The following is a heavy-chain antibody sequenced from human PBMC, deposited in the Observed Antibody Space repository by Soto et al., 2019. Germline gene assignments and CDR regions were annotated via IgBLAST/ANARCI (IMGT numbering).Heavy chain of an antibody. D-gene: IGHD5-12*01. CDR1: EFDFGGYT. CDR2: ISFSSKTI. CDR3: ERASSGYDLGDDF. V-gene: IGHV3-48*01. J-gene: IGHJ4*02. Sequence: PGGCLGLSSTPSEFDFGGYTFHWVRQAPGKGLEWLSYISFSSKTIYYADSVKGRFTVSRDNAKKSLYLQMHTLRVEDTAVYHCERASSGYDLGDDFSGQGTMVTGSS.